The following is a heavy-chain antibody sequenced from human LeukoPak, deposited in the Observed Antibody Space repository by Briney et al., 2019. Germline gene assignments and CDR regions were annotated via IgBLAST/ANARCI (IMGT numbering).Heavy chain of an antibody. J-gene: IGHJ4*02. CDR3: ARDPSHDSSGYPYYFDY. Sequence: PGGSLRLSCAASGFTFSSYTMNWVRQAPGKGLEWVLSISSSSSYIYYADSVKGRLTISRDNAKNSLYLQMNSLRAEDTAVYFCARDPSHDSSGYPYYFDYWGQGTLVTVSS. D-gene: IGHD3-22*01. CDR1: GFTFSSYT. CDR2: ISSSSSYI. V-gene: IGHV3-21*01.